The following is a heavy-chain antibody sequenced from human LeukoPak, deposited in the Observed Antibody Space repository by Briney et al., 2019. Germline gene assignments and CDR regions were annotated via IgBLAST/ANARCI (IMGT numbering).Heavy chain of an antibody. CDR3: ATDRPGIAVAGGGHYFDY. V-gene: IGHV1-2*02. D-gene: IGHD6-19*01. CDR1: GYILTDYL. J-gene: IGHJ4*02. CDR2: INPNSGGT. Sequence: ASVKVSCKVSGYILTDYLMHWVRQAPGQGLEWMGWINPNSGGTNYALRFRGRVTMTSDTSISTAYMELSRLRSDDTAVYYCATDRPGIAVAGGGHYFDYWGQGTLVTVSS.